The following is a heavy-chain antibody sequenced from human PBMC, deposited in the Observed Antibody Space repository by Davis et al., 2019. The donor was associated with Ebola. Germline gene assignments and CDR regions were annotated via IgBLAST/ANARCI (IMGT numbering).Heavy chain of an antibody. CDR3: ARENYGSGSYEVYYYYGMDV. CDR2: NDTSESYT. Sequence: FLKTSCKGSGYSITSYWNSWLRQMPGKGLEWMGRNDTSESYTNYSSFFLGHFSISAAKSISTAYLQWSSLKASDTAMYYCARENYGSGSYEVYYYYGMDVCGQGTTVTVSS. D-gene: IGHD3-10*01. J-gene: IGHJ6*02. V-gene: IGHV5-10-1*01. CDR1: GYSITSYW.